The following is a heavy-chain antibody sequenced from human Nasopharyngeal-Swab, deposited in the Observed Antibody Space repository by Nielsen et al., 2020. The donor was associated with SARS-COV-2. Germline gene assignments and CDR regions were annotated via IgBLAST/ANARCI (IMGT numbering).Heavy chain of an antibody. V-gene: IGHV3-30-3*02. Sequence: GVSLKISCSASGFNFTSYAIHCVRQPPGKGLGWVAVVSYDGTNTFYADSVKGRFAISRDNSKSTVSLQMNSLRSEDTAVYYCAKDRGGRSLDSWGQGTLVTVSS. D-gene: IGHD3-16*01. CDR1: GFNFTSYA. J-gene: IGHJ4*02. CDR2: VSYDGTNT. CDR3: AKDRGGRSLDS.